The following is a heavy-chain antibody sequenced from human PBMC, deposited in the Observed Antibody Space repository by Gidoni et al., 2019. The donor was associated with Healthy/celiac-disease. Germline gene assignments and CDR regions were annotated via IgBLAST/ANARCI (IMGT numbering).Heavy chain of an antibody. CDR1: GFTFDDYA. Sequence: EGRRWVSVGGVVQPVRFLSRPRAGAGFTFDDYAMRWGRQAPGKGLAWVSGISCNSGSIDYADSVKGRFTISRDNAKNTLYLQMNSLRAEDTALYYCAKDTRRVGATGLDYWGQGTLVTVSS. CDR3: AKDTRRVGATGLDY. J-gene: IGHJ4*02. V-gene: IGHV3-9*01. CDR2: ISCNSGSI. D-gene: IGHD1-26*01.